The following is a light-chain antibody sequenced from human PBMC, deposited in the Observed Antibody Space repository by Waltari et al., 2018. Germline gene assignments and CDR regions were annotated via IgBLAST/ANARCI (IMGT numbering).Light chain of an antibody. CDR2: EVS. CDR3: CSYAGSSTFV. J-gene: IGLJ2*01. CDR1: SSDVGRYNI. V-gene: IGLV2-23*02. Sequence: QSALTQTASVSGSPGQSTTIPCTGTSSDVGRYNIVSWYQQHPGKAPKLMIYEVSKRPSGVSNRFSGSKSGNTASLTISGLQAEDEADYYCCSYAGSSTFVFGGGTKLTVL.